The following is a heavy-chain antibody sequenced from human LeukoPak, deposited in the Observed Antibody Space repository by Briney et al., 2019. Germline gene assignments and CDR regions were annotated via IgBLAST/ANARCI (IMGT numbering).Heavy chain of an antibody. CDR3: ARGRLGSDYGDFHNWFDP. D-gene: IGHD4-17*01. CDR2: ISSSGSTI. V-gene: IGHV3-48*03. Sequence: GGSLRLSCAASGFTFSSYEMNWVRQAPGKGLEWVSYISSSGSTIYYADSVKGRFTISRDNAKNTLHLQMNSLRAEDTAVYYCARGRLGSDYGDFHNWFDPWGQGTLVTVSS. CDR1: GFTFSSYE. J-gene: IGHJ5*02.